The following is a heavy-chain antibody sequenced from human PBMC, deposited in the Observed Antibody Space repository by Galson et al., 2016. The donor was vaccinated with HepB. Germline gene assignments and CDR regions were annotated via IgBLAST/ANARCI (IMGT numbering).Heavy chain of an antibody. D-gene: IGHD6-19*01. Sequence: SLRLSCAASGYSFRSYAMTWVRQAPGKGLEWVSGISVYGNTYYADSVQGRFTVSRDNSKNTLYLQMNSLRAEDTAIYYCAKDFRYGSAWGPGTLVTVSS. CDR2: ISVYGNT. CDR1: GYSFRSYA. CDR3: AKDFRYGSA. J-gene: IGHJ5*02. V-gene: IGHV3-23*01.